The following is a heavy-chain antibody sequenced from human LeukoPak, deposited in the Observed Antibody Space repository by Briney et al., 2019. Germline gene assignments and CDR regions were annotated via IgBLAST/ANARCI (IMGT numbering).Heavy chain of an antibody. D-gene: IGHD2-15*01. Sequence: ASVKVSCKASGYTFTTYDINWVRQATGQGLEWMGWMNPNSGNTGYAQKFQGRVTMTRNTSISTAYMELSSLRSEDTAMYYCARTWYYYYHYYMDVWGKGTTVTVSS. CDR3: ARTWYYYYHYYMDV. V-gene: IGHV1-8*01. CDR1: GYTFTTYD. CDR2: MNPNSGNT. J-gene: IGHJ6*03.